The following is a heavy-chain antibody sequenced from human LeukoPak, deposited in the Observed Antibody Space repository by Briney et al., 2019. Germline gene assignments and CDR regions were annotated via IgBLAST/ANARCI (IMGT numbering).Heavy chain of an antibody. CDR1: GFIFSGSA. J-gene: IGHJ5*02. V-gene: IGHV3-73*01. CDR2: IRSKANSYAT. Sequence: GGSLRLSCAASGFIFSGSAMHWVRRASGKGLKWVGRIRSKANSYATAYAASVKGRFTISRDDSKNTAYLQMNSLKTEDTAVYYCTRLYSSGWYNWFDPWGQGTLVTVSS. CDR3: TRLYSSGWYNWFDP. D-gene: IGHD6-19*01.